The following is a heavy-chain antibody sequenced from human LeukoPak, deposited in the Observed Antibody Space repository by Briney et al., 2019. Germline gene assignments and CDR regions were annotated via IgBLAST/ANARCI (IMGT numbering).Heavy chain of an antibody. CDR2: IIPIFGTA. CDR1: GGTFSSYA. J-gene: IGHJ5*02. D-gene: IGHD4-11*01. Sequence: ASVKVSCKASGGTFSSYAISWVRQAPGQGPEWMGGIIPIFGTANYAQKFQGRVTIAADESTSTAYMELSSLGSEDTAVYYCARDPYSNYWFDPWGQGTLVTVSS. CDR3: ARDPYSNYWFDP. V-gene: IGHV1-69*13.